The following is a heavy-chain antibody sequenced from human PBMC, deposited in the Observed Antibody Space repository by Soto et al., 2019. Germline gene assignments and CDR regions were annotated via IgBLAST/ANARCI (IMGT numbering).Heavy chain of an antibody. J-gene: IGHJ5*02. CDR2: FVPMFGSA. CDR1: GTTFDRFT. D-gene: IGHD3-9*01. Sequence: QVLLVQSGPELKNPGSSVKVSCKPSGTTFDRFTFNWVRQAPGQGLEWMGGFVPMFGSASIAQRFQGRLRINADASACTGYMELSDLRSEDTAIYFCAREDDTTGHYSWFDPWGPGTLVTVSS. CDR3: AREDDTTGHYSWFDP. V-gene: IGHV1-69*01.